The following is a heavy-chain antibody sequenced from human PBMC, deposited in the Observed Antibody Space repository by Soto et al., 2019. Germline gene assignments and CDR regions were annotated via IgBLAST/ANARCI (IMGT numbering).Heavy chain of an antibody. J-gene: IGHJ4*02. V-gene: IGHV4-59*12. CDR1: GGSISSYY. D-gene: IGHD3-10*01. CDR3: ARVNAPYITLVRENCYFDY. Sequence: SETLSLTCTVSGGSISSYYWSWIRQPPGKGLEWIGYIYYSGSTNYNPSLKSRVTISVDTSKNQFSLKLNSVTAADTAVYYCARVNAPYITLVRENCYFDYWGQGTLVTVTS. CDR2: IYYSGST.